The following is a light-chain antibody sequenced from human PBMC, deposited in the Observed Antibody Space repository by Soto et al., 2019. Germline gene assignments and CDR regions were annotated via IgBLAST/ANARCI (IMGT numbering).Light chain of an antibody. Sequence: QSVLTQPASVSWSPGQSITISCTGTSSDVGGYNYVSWYQQHPGKAPKLMIYDVSNRPSRISNRFSGSKSGNTASLTISGLQAEDEADYYCSSYTSSSTYVFGTGTKVTVL. V-gene: IGLV2-14*01. J-gene: IGLJ1*01. CDR2: DVS. CDR3: SSYTSSSTYV. CDR1: SSDVGGYNY.